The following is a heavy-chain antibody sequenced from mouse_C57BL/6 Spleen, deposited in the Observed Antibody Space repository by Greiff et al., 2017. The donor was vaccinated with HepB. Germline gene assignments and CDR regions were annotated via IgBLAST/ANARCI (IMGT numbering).Heavy chain of an antibody. J-gene: IGHJ2*01. CDR2: IHPNSGST. CDR1: GYTFTSYW. V-gene: IGHV1-64*01. CDR3: AREGGKRWIDY. D-gene: IGHD1-1*02. Sequence: QVQLQQPGAELVKPGASVKLSCKASGYTFTSYWMHWVKQRPGQGLEWIGMIHPNSGSTNYNEKFKSKATLTVDKSSSTAYMQLSSLTSEDSAVYYCAREGGKRWIDYWGQGTTLTVSS.